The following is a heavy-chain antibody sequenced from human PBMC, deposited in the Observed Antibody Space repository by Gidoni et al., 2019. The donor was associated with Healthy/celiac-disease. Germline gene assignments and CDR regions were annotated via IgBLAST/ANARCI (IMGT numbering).Heavy chain of an antibody. V-gene: IGHV1-69*06. J-gene: IGHJ6*02. CDR2: IIPIFGTA. Sequence: QVQLVQSGAEVKKPGSSVKVSCKASGGTFSSYAISWVRQAPGQGLEWMGGIIPIFGTANYAQKFQGRVTITADKSTSTAYMELSSLRSEDTAVYYCARDLGRFLERTYYYGMDVWGQGTTVTVSS. CDR3: ARDLGRFLERTYYYGMDV. CDR1: GGTFSSYA. D-gene: IGHD3-3*01.